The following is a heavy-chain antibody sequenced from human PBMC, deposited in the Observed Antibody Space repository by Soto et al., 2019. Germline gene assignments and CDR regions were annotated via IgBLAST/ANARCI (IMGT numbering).Heavy chain of an antibody. CDR2: INPSGGST. Sequence: QVQLVQSGAEVKKPGASVKVSCKASGYTFTSYYMHWVRQAPGQGLEWMGIINPSGGSTSYAQKFEGRVTMTRETTTSTVYMGLSSLRSEDTAVYYCARCRSIVRGPSIAAAGTGGSGLFDPWGQGTLVTVSS. CDR1: GYTFTSYY. CDR3: ARCRSIVRGPSIAAAGTGGSGLFDP. V-gene: IGHV1-46*01. D-gene: IGHD6-13*01. J-gene: IGHJ5*02.